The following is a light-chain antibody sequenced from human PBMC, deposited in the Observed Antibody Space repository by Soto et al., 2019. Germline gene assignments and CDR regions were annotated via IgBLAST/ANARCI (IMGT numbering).Light chain of an antibody. Sequence: QSVLTQPASVSGSPGQSITISCTGTSSDVGGYNYVSWYQQHPGKAPRLMIYDVSGRPSGVSHRFSGSKSGNTASLTFSGLQAEDEADYYCLSYTTSSTYVFGTGTKVTVL. CDR1: SSDVGGYNY. V-gene: IGLV2-14*01. CDR2: DVS. CDR3: LSYTTSSTYV. J-gene: IGLJ1*01.